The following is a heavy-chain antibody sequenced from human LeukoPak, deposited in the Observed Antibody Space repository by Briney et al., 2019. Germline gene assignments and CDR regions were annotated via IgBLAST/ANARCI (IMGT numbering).Heavy chain of an antibody. Sequence: GGSLRLSCAASGFTFSSYGMSWVRQAPGKGLEWVSAISGSGGSTYYADSVKGRFTISRDNSKNTLYLQMNSLRAEDTAVYYCAKDQWIAAAGTSDAFDIWGQGTMVTASS. CDR1: GFTFSSYG. CDR3: AKDQWIAAAGTSDAFDI. V-gene: IGHV3-23*01. J-gene: IGHJ3*02. D-gene: IGHD6-13*01. CDR2: ISGSGGST.